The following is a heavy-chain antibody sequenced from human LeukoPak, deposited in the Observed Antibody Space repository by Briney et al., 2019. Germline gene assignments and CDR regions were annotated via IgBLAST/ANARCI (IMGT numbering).Heavy chain of an antibody. V-gene: IGHV3-23*01. CDR2: ISDCGVST. CDR1: GFTFTSYA. J-gene: IGHJ4*02. Sequence: GGSLRLSCAASGFTFTSYAMSWVRQAPGTGLEWVSVISDCGVSTYYADSVKGRFTISRDNSKNTVYLQMKSLKVEDTAVYYCAKNGHYYDSSGSLGDHDYWGQGTLVTVSS. D-gene: IGHD3-22*01. CDR3: AKNGHYYDSSGSLGDHDY.